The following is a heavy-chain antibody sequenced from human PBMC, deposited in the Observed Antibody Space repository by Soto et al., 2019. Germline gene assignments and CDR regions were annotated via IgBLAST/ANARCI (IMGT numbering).Heavy chain of an antibody. CDR2: ISAAGDP. CDR3: ARTDRDFYGLDV. Sequence: EVQLVESGGGLVQPGGSLRLSCEASGLTFRNYDMHWVRQGTGKGLEWVSGISAAGDPDYAVSVEGRFTISRENAQNSFFLQMNSLRVGDTAVYYCARTDRDFYGLDVWGQGTTVIVSS. V-gene: IGHV3-13*05. J-gene: IGHJ6*02. CDR1: GLTFRNYD.